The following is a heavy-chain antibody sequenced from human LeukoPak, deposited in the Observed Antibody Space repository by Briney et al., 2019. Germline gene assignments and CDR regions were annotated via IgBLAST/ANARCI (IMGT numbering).Heavy chain of an antibody. CDR2: INDDGSTT. J-gene: IGHJ5*02. V-gene: IGHV3-74*01. D-gene: IGHD5-24*01. CDR3: AKERDNYPNNQFDP. CDR1: GFTFSNYW. Sequence: GRCLRLSWAAAGFTFSNYWTRSGRHVAGKWLGWVLRINDDGSTTFYADSVEGRFTMSRDNSRDTLSLQMTSLRGDDTAVYYCAKERDNYPNNQFDPWGQGTLVTVSS.